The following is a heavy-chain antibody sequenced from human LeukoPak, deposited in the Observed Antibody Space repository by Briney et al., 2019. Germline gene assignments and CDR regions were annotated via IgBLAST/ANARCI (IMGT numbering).Heavy chain of an antibody. D-gene: IGHD6-19*01. CDR1: GGSIRSSYYY. Sequence: PSETLSLTCTGSGGSIRSSYYYWGWIRQPPGKGLEGIGSIYDSGSTYYNPSLKSRVTISVDTSKNQFSLKLNSVTAADTAVYYCARHQRANSSGWYQRRPLPNPCDYWGQGTLVTVSS. CDR2: IYDSGST. J-gene: IGHJ4*02. V-gene: IGHV4-39*01. CDR3: ARHQRANSSGWYQRRPLPNPCDY.